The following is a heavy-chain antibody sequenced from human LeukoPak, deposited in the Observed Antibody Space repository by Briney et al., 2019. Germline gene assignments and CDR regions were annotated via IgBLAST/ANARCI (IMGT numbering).Heavy chain of an antibody. CDR3: SRRFRD. CDR2: IRADGTTK. J-gene: IGHJ4*02. V-gene: IGHV3-48*03. CDR1: GLSVRDTE. Sequence: PGGALRLSCVGSGLSVRDTEMNWVRQAPGKGVEWVAHIRADGTTKWYADSVRGRFNIARDNASNSLFLQMNSLRADDSATYYCSRRFRDWGQGILVTVSS. D-gene: IGHD5-24*01.